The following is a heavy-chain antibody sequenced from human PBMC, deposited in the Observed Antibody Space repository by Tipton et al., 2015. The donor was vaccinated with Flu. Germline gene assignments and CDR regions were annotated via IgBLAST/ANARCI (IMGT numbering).Heavy chain of an antibody. CDR1: GFTFSSYG. CDR3: ARGPLPDSNWYDGLDV. J-gene: IGHJ6*02. CDR2: IGSSGDT. Sequence: SLRLSCEASGFTFSSYGMHWVRHVTGKGLEWVPGIGSSGDTYYAGSVKGRFTISRENGKNSLYLQMNSLRTGDTAVYYCARGPLPDSNWYDGLDVWGQGTTVTVFS. V-gene: IGHV3-13*01. D-gene: IGHD6-13*01.